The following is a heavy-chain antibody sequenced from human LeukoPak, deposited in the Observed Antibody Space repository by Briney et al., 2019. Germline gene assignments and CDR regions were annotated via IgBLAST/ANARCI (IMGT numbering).Heavy chain of an antibody. CDR3: TTRITMIVVVDY. J-gene: IGHJ4*02. Sequence: GGSLRLSCAASGFTFSNAWMSWVRQAPGKGLEWVGRIKSKTDGGTTDYAAPVKGRFTISRDDSKNTLYLQMNSLKTEDTAVYYCTTRITMIVVVDYWGQGTLVTVSS. D-gene: IGHD3-22*01. V-gene: IGHV3-15*01. CDR1: GFTFSNAW. CDR2: IKSKTDGGTT.